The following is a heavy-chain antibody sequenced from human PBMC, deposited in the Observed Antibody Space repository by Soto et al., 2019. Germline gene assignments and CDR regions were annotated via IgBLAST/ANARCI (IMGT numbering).Heavy chain of an antibody. CDR3: ARARVSAAGNFDY. CDR1: GYTFTSYD. V-gene: IGHV1-3*01. CDR2: INANNGNT. D-gene: IGHD6-13*01. Sequence: ASVKVSCKAAGYTFTSYDINWVRQATGQRLEWMGWINANNGNTKYAQKFQGRVTITRDTSASTAYMELSSLRSEDTAVYYCARARVSAAGNFDYWGQGALVTVS. J-gene: IGHJ4*02.